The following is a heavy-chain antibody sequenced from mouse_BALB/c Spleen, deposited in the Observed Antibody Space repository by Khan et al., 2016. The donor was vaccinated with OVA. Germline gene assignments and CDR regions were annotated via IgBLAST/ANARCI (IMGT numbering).Heavy chain of an antibody. CDR3: ARWDYGGSPDY. CDR1: GYTFRNYG. J-gene: IGHJ2*01. CDR2: INTNTGEP. Sequence: QIQLVQSGPELKKPGETVKISCEASGYTFRNYGMNWVKQAPGKGLKWMGWINTNTGEPTYADDFKGRFAFSLETSASTAFLQINNLKNEDMATYFCARWDYGGSPDYWGQGTTLTVSS. D-gene: IGHD1-1*01. V-gene: IGHV9-1*02.